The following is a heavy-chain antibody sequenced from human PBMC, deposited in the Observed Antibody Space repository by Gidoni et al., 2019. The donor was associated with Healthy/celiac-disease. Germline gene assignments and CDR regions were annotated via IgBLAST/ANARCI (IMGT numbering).Heavy chain of an antibody. D-gene: IGHD1-26*01. J-gene: IGHJ6*03. Sequence: QVQLVESGGGLVKPGGSLRLSCAASGFTFSDYYMSWIRQAPGKGLEWVSYISSRSSYTNYADSVKGRFTISRDNAKNSLYLQMNSLRAEDTAVYYCAREGRARIPYYMDVWGKGTTVTVSS. CDR1: GFTFSDYY. CDR2: ISSRSSYT. CDR3: AREGRARIPYYMDV. V-gene: IGHV3-11*05.